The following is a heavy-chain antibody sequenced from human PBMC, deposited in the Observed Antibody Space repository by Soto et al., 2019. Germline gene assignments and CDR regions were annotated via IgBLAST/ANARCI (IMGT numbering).Heavy chain of an antibody. J-gene: IGHJ6*02. CDR3: ARGVYGMGV. CDR2: IDSDGSST. CDR1: GFTFSSSS. V-gene: IGHV3-74*01. Sequence: GGSLRLSCAASGFTFSSSSMHWVRQVPGKGLVWVSRIDSDGSSTGYADSGKGRFTISRDNAKNTLYLQMSSLRAEDTAVYYCARGVYGMGVWGQGTTVTVSS.